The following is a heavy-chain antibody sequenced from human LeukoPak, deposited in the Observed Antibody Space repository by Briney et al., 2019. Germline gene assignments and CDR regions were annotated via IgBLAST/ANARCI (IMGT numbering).Heavy chain of an antibody. CDR1: GGSFSDYY. CDR3: ARPSFYDSSGYYLPY. D-gene: IGHD3-22*01. J-gene: IGHJ4*02. Sequence: TETLSLTCAVYGGSFSDYYWSWICQPPGKGLEWIGEINHSGSTNYNPSLESRVTISVDTSKNQFSLKLSSVTAADTAMYYCARPSFYDSSGYYLPYWGQGTLVTVSS. V-gene: IGHV4-34*01. CDR2: INHSGST.